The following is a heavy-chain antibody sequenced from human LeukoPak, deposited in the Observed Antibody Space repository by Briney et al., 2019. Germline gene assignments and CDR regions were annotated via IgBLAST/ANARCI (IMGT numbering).Heavy chain of an antibody. CDR2: INPSGGST. J-gene: IGHJ4*02. CDR3: ARDARTYYYDSTSQEFDY. CDR1: GYTFTSYY. D-gene: IGHD3-22*01. V-gene: IGHV1-46*01. Sequence: ASVKVSCKASGYTFTSYYMHWVRQAPGQGLEWMGIINPSGGSTSYAQKFQGRVTMTRDMSTSTVYMELSSLRSEDTAVYYCARDARTYYYDSTSQEFDYWGQGTLVTVSS.